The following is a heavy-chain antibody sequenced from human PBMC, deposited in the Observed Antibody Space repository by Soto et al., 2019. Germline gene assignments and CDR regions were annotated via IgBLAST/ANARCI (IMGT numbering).Heavy chain of an antibody. Sequence: ASVKVSCKASGGTFSSYAISWVRQAPGQGLEWMGGIIPIFGTANYAQKFQGRVTITADESTSTAYMELSSLRSEDTAVYYCATSKYYYDSSGSSAYYYGMDVWGQGTTVTVSS. CDR3: ATSKYYYDSSGSSAYYYGMDV. D-gene: IGHD3-22*01. CDR2: IIPIFGTA. J-gene: IGHJ6*02. CDR1: GGTFSSYA. V-gene: IGHV1-69*13.